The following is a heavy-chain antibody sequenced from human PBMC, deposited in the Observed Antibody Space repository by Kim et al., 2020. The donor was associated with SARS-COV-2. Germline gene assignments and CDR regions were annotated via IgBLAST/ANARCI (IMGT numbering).Heavy chain of an antibody. V-gene: IGHV4-59*01. CDR1: GGSISSYY. D-gene: IGHD1-26*01. J-gene: IGHJ6*02. CDR2: IYYSGST. CDR3: ARVVHSMGQWHFGDYYYYYGMDV. Sequence: SETLSLTCTVSGGSISSYYWSWIRQPPGKGLEWIGYIYYSGSTNYNPSLKSRVTISVDTSKNQFSLKLSSVTAADTAVYYCARVVHSMGQWHFGDYYYYYGMDVWGQGTTVTVSS.